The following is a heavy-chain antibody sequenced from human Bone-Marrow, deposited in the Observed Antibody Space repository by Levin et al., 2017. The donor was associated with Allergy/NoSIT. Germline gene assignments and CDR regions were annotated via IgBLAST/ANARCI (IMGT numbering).Heavy chain of an antibody. CDR1: GYSFTGYY. CDR2: INPNSGGT. D-gene: IGHD4-17*01. CDR3: ASFGGDYPAPSDY. Sequence: GESLKISCTASGYSFTGYYIHWVRQAPGQGLEWMGRINPNSGGTDYAQKFQGRVTMTRDTSISTAYMELNSLRSDDTAVYYCASFGGDYPAPSDYWGQGTLVTVSS. V-gene: IGHV1-2*06. J-gene: IGHJ4*02.